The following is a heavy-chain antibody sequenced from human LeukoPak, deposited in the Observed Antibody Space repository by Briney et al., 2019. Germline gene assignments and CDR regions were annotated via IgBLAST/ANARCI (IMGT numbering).Heavy chain of an antibody. J-gene: IGHJ5*02. CDR1: GGSISSGGYY. CDR3: ARVGGYSNWFDP. CDR2: IYYSGST. V-gene: IGHV4-31*03. Sequence: PSETLSLTCTVSGGSISSGGYYWSWIRQHPGKGLEWIGYIYYSGSTYYNPSLKSRVTISVDTSKNQFSLKLSSVTAADTAVYYCARVGGYSNWFDPWGQGTLVTVSS. D-gene: IGHD2-15*01.